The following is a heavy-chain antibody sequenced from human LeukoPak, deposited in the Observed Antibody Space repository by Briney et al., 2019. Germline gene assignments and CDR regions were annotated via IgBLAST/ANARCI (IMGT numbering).Heavy chain of an antibody. V-gene: IGHV3-21*01. Sequence: KPGGSLRLSCAASGFTFSSYSMNLVPQAPGKGLELVSSISSISRYIYYADSVNGRFTISRDNAKHSLYLQMNSLRAEDTAVYYCARELRDIVVVVAATGPFDLWGRGTLVTVSS. CDR3: ARELRDIVVVVAATGPFDL. D-gene: IGHD2-15*01. CDR2: ISSISRYI. CDR1: GFTFSSYS. J-gene: IGHJ2*01.